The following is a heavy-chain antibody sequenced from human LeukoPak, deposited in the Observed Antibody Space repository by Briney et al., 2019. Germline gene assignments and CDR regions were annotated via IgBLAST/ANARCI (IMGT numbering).Heavy chain of an antibody. CDR2: ILTSGTT. CDR1: NGSISSYH. V-gene: IGHV4-4*09. CDR3: ARHETFVPYYYDSSGYYSDRHDAFDI. J-gene: IGHJ3*02. Sequence: KPSETLSLTCTVSNGSISSYHWSWVRQPPGKGLEWIGDILTSGTTNYNPSLKSRVTISVDTSKNQFSLKLSSVTAADTAVYYCARHETFVPYYYDSSGYYSDRHDAFDIWGQGTMVTVSS. D-gene: IGHD3-22*01.